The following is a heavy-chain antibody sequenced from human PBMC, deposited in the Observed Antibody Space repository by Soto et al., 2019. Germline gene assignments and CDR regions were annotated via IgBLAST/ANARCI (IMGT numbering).Heavy chain of an antibody. CDR3: ARTLYSYGPRFDY. J-gene: IGHJ4*02. V-gene: IGHV4-59*01. D-gene: IGHD5-18*01. Sequence: SETLSLTCPVSGDSISNYYWSWIRQPPGKGLEWIGYIYYSGSTNYNPSLKSRVTISVDTSKNQFSLKLSSVTAADTAVYYCARTLYSYGPRFDYWGQGTLVTVS. CDR2: IYYSGST. CDR1: GDSISNYY.